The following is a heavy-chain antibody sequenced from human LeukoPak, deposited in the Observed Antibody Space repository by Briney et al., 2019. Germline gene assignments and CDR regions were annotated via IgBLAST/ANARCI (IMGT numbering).Heavy chain of an antibody. CDR2: MNRDGSEK. CDR3: ARDGGIIRFGGQDV. V-gene: IGHV3-7*01. J-gene: IGHJ6*02. CDR1: GFTFSSYW. Sequence: GGSLRPSCAASGFTFSSYWVSWVRQAPGKGLEWVANMNRDGSEKNYVDSIKGRFTISRDNAANSLYLQMNSLRVEDTAVYYCARDGGIIRFGGQDVWGQGTTVIVS. D-gene: IGHD3-16*01.